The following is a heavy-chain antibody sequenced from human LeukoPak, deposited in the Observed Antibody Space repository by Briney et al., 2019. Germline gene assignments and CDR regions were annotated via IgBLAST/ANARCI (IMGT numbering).Heavy chain of an antibody. V-gene: IGHV4-59*01. CDR1: GYSISSAYC. D-gene: IGHD4-17*01. CDR2: IYYSGST. CDR3: ARAYGDYVGTYYYYYYMDV. Sequence: SETLSLTCTVSGYSISSAYCWGWIRQSPGKGLEWIGYIYYSGSTNYNPSLKSRVTISVDTSKNQFSLKLSSVTAADTAVYYCARAYGDYVGTYYYYYYMDVWGKGTTVTISS. J-gene: IGHJ6*03.